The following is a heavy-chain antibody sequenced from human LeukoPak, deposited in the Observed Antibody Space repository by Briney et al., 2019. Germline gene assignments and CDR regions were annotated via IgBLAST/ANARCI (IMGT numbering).Heavy chain of an antibody. J-gene: IGHJ4*02. CDR3: ARMFYYGSGSYYLY. CDR1: GYTFTGYY. D-gene: IGHD3-10*01. Sequence: GASVKVSCKASGYTFTGYYMHWVRQAPGQGLEWMGWINPNSGDTNYAQKFQGRVTMTRDTSISTAYMELSRLRSDDTAVYYCARMFYYGSGSYYLYWGQGTLVTVSS. CDR2: INPNSGDT. V-gene: IGHV1-2*02.